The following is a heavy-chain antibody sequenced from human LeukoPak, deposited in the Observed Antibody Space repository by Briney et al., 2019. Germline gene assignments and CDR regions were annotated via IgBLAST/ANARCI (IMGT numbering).Heavy chain of an antibody. J-gene: IGHJ3*02. CDR3: ARDQRTYDILTGYIAQGAFDI. CDR1: GGTFSSYA. Sequence: SVKVSCKASGGTFSSYAISWVRQAPGQGLEWMGGIIPIFGTANYAQKFQGRVTITADESTSTAYMELSSLRSEDTAVYYCARDQRTYDILTGYIAQGAFDIWGQGTMVTVSS. V-gene: IGHV1-69*13. CDR2: IIPIFGTA. D-gene: IGHD3-9*01.